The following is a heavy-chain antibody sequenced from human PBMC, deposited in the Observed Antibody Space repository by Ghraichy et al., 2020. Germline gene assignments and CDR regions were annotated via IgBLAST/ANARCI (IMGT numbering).Heavy chain of an antibody. D-gene: IGHD6-13*01. CDR2: INHSGST. CDR1: GGSFSGYY. V-gene: IGHV4-34*01. Sequence: SETLSLTCAVYGGSFSGYYWSWIRQPPGKGLEWIGEINHSGSTNYNPSLKSRVTISVDTSKNQFSLKLSSVTAADTAVYYCARVNFRSSWYYYYGMDVWGQGTTGTGSS. CDR3: ARVNFRSSWYYYYGMDV. J-gene: IGHJ6*02.